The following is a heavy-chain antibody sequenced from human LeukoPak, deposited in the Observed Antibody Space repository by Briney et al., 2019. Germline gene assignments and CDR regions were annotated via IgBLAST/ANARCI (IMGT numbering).Heavy chain of an antibody. V-gene: IGHV4-39*06. D-gene: IGHD3-10*01. CDR3: ARDRAYGSGSYNNWFDP. J-gene: IGHJ5*02. CDR1: DNSITTSDYY. CDR2: IYYRGST. Sequence: SETLSLTCSVSDNSITTSDYYWGWIRQPPGRGLEWIGSIYYRGSTYYNSSLKGRATISVDTSKSQFTLRLSSVTAADTAVYYCARDRAYGSGSYNNWFDPWGQGTLVTVSS.